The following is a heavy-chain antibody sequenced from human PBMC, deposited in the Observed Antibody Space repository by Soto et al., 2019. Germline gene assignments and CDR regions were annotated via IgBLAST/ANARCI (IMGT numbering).Heavy chain of an antibody. V-gene: IGHV4-30-4*01. Sequence: SETLSLTCSVSGDSISNLDYFLAWIRQPPGQALEYIGYIYKSATTYYNPSFESRVAISVDTSKSQFSLNVTSVTAADTAVYFCARGRYCLTGRCFPNWFDSWGQGALVTVSS. D-gene: IGHD7-27*01. CDR2: IYKSATT. J-gene: IGHJ5*01. CDR1: GDSISNLDYF. CDR3: ARGRYCLTGRCFPNWFDS.